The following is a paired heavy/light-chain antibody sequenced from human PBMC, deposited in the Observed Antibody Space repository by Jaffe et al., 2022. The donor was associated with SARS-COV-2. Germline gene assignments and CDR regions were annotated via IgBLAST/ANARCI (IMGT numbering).Heavy chain of an antibody. Sequence: QVQLVESGGGVVRPGRSLRLSCAASGFTFSNYAMHWVRQAPGKGLNWVAVISYDGNHKYYADSVNGRFTISKDTSKNTLYLQMNSLRAEDTALYYCARGSGGSQFGKVDYFDYWGQGTLVTVSS. CDR1: GFTFSNYA. CDR2: ISYDGNHK. J-gene: IGHJ4*02. V-gene: IGHV3-30-3*01. D-gene: IGHD1-26*01. CDR3: ARGSGGSQFGKVDYFDY.
Light chain of an antibody. V-gene: IGLV2-14*01. CDR1: SSDVGGYNS. CDR2: EVN. J-gene: IGLJ3*02. Sequence: QSALTQPASVSGSPGQSIAMSCTGTSSDVGGYNSVTWYQQHPGKVPKVMIYEVNNRPSGVPDRFSGSKSANTASLTISGLQAEDEADYYCSSYSSTVAWLFGGGTKLTVL. CDR3: SSYSSTVAWL.